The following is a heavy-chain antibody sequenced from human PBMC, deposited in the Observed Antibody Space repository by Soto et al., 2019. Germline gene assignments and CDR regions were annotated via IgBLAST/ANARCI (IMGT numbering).Heavy chain of an antibody. D-gene: IGHD3-22*01. J-gene: IGHJ4*02. V-gene: IGHV4-39*01. CDR1: GGSISSSSYY. CDR2: IYYSGST. Sequence: AETLSLTFTVAGGSISSSSYYWGWIRQPPGKGLEWIGSIYYSGSTYYNPSLKSRVTISVDTSKNQFSLKLSSVTAADTAVYYCARHAKRMTYYYDSSGYPADYWGQGTLVTVS. CDR3: ARHAKRMTYYYDSSGYPADY.